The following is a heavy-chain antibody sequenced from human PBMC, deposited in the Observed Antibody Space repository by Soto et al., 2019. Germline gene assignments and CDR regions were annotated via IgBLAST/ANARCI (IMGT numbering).Heavy chain of an antibody. Sequence: QVQLVQSGAEVKKPGASVKVSCKASGYTFTSYGISWVRQAPGQGLEWMGWISAYNGNTNYAQKLQGRGTMTTDTSTSTAYMELRSLRSDDTAVYYCARDRVVVLVPAAMRREYYYYGMDVWGQGTTVTVSS. D-gene: IGHD2-2*01. J-gene: IGHJ6*02. CDR1: GYTFTSYG. CDR2: ISAYNGNT. CDR3: ARDRVVVLVPAAMRREYYYYGMDV. V-gene: IGHV1-18*01.